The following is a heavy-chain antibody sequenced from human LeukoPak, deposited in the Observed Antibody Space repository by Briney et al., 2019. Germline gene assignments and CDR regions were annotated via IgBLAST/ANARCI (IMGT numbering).Heavy chain of an antibody. CDR3: ARDIGVPAATYYFDY. V-gene: IGHV1-18*01. CDR2: VNNYNGNM. Sequence: ASVKVSCKASGYTFTNYGISWVRQAPGQGLEWMGWVNNYNGNMNYAQNLQGRVTMTTDTSTSTVYMELRSLRSDDTAVFYCARDIGVPAATYYFDYWGQGTLVTVSS. CDR1: GYTFTNYG. D-gene: IGHD2-2*01. J-gene: IGHJ4*02.